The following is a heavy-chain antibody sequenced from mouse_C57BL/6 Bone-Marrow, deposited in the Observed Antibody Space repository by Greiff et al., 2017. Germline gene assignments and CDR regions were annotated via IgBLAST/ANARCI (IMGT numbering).Heavy chain of an antibody. Sequence: DVKLQESGGGLVQPKGSLKLSCAASGFTFNTYAMHWVRQAPGKGLEWVARIRSKSSNYATYYADSVKDRFTISRDDSQSMLYLQMNNLKTEDTAMYYCVRDPYYGSPYWYFDVWGTGTTVTVSS. CDR3: VRDPYYGSPYWYFDV. CDR1: GFTFNTYA. CDR2: IRSKSSNYAT. V-gene: IGHV10-3*01. J-gene: IGHJ1*03. D-gene: IGHD1-1*01.